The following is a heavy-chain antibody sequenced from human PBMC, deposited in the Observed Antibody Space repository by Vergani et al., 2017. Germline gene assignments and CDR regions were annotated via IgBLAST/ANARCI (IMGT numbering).Heavy chain of an antibody. CDR3: ASLPSYYYGSGRRDV. CDR2: IYYSGST. CDR1: GGSISSSSYY. J-gene: IGHJ6*02. D-gene: IGHD3-10*01. V-gene: IGHV4-39*07. Sequence: QLQLQESGPGLVKPSETLSLTCTVSGGSISSSSYYWGWIRQPPGKGLEWIGSIYYSGSTYYNPSLKSRVTISVDTSKNQFSLKLSSVTAADTAVYYCASLPSYYYGSGRRDVWGQGTTVTVSS.